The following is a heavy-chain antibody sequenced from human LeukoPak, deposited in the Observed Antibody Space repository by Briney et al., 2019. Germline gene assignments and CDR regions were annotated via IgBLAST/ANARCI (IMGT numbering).Heavy chain of an antibody. CDR2: IKGDGSEK. CDR1: DFNFRSNW. V-gene: IGHV3-7*04. D-gene: IGHD1-1*01. Sequence: GGSLRLSCVASDFNFRSNWMDWVRQAPGKGLEWVANIKGDGSEKNYVDSVKGRFSISRDNAKNSLYPEMNSLRAEDTGVYYCAKEGDWNLDYWGQGALVTASS. J-gene: IGHJ4*02. CDR3: AKEGDWNLDY.